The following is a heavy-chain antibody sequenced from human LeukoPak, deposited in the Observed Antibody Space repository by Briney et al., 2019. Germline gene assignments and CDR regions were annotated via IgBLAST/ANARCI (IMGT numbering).Heavy chain of an antibody. CDR1: GFTFSSSA. D-gene: IGHD2-15*01. V-gene: IGHV3-23*01. CDR3: AKQLGYCSDGSCYFPY. CDR2: ISKNGSYT. Sequence: GGSLRLSCAASGFTFSSSAMSWVRQAPGKGLEWVSAISKNGSYTYYADSVQGRFTISRDNSKSTLCLQMKSLRAEDTAVYYCAKQLGYCSDGSCYFPYWGQGTLVTVSS. J-gene: IGHJ4*02.